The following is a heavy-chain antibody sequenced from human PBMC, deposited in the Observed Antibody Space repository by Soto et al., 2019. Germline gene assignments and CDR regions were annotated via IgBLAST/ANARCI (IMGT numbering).Heavy chain of an antibody. CDR3: ARDDPRGYGMDV. CDR1: GFTVSRYY. Sequence: EVQLVESGGGLIQPGGSLRLSCAASGFTVSRYYMSWVRQAPGKGLEWVSVIYSDGSTYYADSVKGRFTVSRDNAKNTLNLQMNSLRAEDTAVYYCARDDPRGYGMDVWGQGTTVTVSS. J-gene: IGHJ6*02. D-gene: IGHD3-10*01. CDR2: IYSDGST. V-gene: IGHV3-53*01.